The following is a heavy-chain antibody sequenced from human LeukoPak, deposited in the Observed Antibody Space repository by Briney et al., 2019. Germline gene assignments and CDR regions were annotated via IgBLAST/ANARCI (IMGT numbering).Heavy chain of an antibody. CDR2: TSSDLNVK. CDR3: AREGYYGSGSPPSLYFDY. D-gene: IGHD3-10*01. CDR1: GFTFRNYV. Sequence: GGSLRLSCAASGFTFRNYVIHWVRQAPGKGLEWVAVTSSDLNVKLYADSVKGRFTISRDNSRSTLYLQMNSLRPEDTAICYCAREGYYGSGSPPSLYFDYWGQGTLVTASS. J-gene: IGHJ4*02. V-gene: IGHV3-30-3*01.